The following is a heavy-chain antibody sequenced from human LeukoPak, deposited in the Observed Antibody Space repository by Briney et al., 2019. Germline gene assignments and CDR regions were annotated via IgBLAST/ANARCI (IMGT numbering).Heavy chain of an antibody. V-gene: IGHV3-23*01. CDR1: GFTFSSYA. Sequence: GGSLRLSCAASGFTFSSYAMSWVRQAPGKGLEWVSAISGSGGSTYYADSVKGRFTISRDNSKNTLYLQMNSLRAEDTAVYYCAKDSKGSRSWYPSLGYWGQGTLVTVSS. CDR2: ISGSGGST. D-gene: IGHD6-13*01. CDR3: AKDSKGSRSWYPSLGY. J-gene: IGHJ4*02.